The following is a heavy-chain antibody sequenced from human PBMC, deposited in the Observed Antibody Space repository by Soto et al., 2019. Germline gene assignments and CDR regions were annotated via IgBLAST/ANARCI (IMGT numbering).Heavy chain of an antibody. CDR1: GGTFSSYA. Sequence: QVQLVQSGAEVKKPGSSVKVSCKASGGTFSSYAISWVRQAPGQGLEWMGGIIPIFGTANYAQKFQGRVTITADESTSTAYMELSSLRSEDTAVYYSARVLLWFGVQEFNWFDPWGQGTLVTVSS. D-gene: IGHD3-10*01. J-gene: IGHJ5*02. V-gene: IGHV1-69*01. CDR2: IIPIFGTA. CDR3: ARVLLWFGVQEFNWFDP.